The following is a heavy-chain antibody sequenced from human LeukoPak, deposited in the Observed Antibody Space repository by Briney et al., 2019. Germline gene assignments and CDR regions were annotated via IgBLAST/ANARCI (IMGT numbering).Heavy chain of an antibody. Sequence: ASVKVSCKASGYTFTGYYIHWMRQAPGQGLEWMGWINANNGGTKYAQKLQGRVTMTTDTSTSTAYMELRSLRSDDTAVYYCARSSLAVAGSVFDYWGQGTLVTVSS. V-gene: IGHV1-18*04. CDR3: ARSSLAVAGSVFDY. CDR1: GYTFTGYY. CDR2: INANNGGT. D-gene: IGHD6-19*01. J-gene: IGHJ4*02.